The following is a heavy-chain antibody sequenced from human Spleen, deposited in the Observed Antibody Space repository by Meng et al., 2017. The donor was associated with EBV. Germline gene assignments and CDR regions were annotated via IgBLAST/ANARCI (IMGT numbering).Heavy chain of an antibody. Sequence: QVQLQQWGAGLLQPSGTLSLPCAVYGGSFSGYDWSWIRQPPGKGLEWIGEINHSGSTNYNPSLKSRVTISVDTSKNQFSLKLSSVTAADTAVYYCARGRAGCSGGSCYGHWFDPWGQGTLVTVSS. CDR2: INHSGST. J-gene: IGHJ5*02. V-gene: IGHV4-34*01. CDR1: GGSFSGYD. D-gene: IGHD2-15*01. CDR3: ARGRAGCSGGSCYGHWFDP.